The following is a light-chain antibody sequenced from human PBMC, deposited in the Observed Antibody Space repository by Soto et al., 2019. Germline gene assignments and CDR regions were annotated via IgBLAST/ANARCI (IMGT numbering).Light chain of an antibody. J-gene: IGKJ2*01. CDR1: RSVSSN. CDR3: QQSYSLPYT. CDR2: GAS. V-gene: IGKV3-15*01. Sequence: EIVMTQSPATLSVSPGERATLSCRASRSVSSNLAWYQQKPGQAPRLLIYGASTRATGIPARFSGSGSGTEFTLTISSLQPEDSATYYCQQSYSLPYTFGQGTKVDIK.